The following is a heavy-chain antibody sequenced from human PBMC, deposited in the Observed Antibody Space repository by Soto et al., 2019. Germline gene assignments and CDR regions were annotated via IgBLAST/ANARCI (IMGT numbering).Heavy chain of an antibody. Sequence: PGGSLRLSCTASGFNTRFYSMSRVRQTPGKGLEWVAALSRSGGATYYADSVRGRFTISRDASRDTLFLQMSNLRAEDTALYYCSKGEMSTIRNSFDPWGQGTLVTVSS. D-gene: IGHD1-7*01. J-gene: IGHJ5*02. CDR1: GFNTRFYS. CDR3: SKGEMSTIRNSFDP. V-gene: IGHV3-23*01. CDR2: LSRSGGAT.